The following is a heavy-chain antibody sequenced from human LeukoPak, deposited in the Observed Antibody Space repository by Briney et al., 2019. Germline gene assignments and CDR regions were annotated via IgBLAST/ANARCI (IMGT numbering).Heavy chain of an antibody. CDR2: ISSSSSYI. D-gene: IGHD5-24*01. CDR1: GISFSGFE. J-gene: IGHJ3*02. Sequence: GGSLRLSCVASGISFSGFEMNWVRQAPGKGLEWVSSISSSSSYIYYSDSVKGRFTISRDNAKNSLFLEMNSLRAEDTAVYYCARGRRDGYNLIDAFDIWGLGSMVTVSS. CDR3: ARGRRDGYNLIDAFDI. V-gene: IGHV3-21*01.